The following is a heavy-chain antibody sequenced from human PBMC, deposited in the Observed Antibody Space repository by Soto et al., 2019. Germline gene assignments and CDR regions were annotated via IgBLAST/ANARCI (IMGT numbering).Heavy chain of an antibody. V-gene: IGHV3-7*01. J-gene: IGHJ6*02. CDR3: AREDLDSSSWYYYYYYYGMDV. D-gene: IGHD6-13*01. CDR2: IKQDGSEK. CDR1: GFTFSSYW. Sequence: RLSCAASGFTFSSYWMSWVRQAPGKGLEWVANIKQDGSEKYYVDSVKGRFTISRDNAKNSLYLQMNSLRAEDTAVYYCAREDLDSSSWYYYYYYYGMDVWGQGTTVTVSS.